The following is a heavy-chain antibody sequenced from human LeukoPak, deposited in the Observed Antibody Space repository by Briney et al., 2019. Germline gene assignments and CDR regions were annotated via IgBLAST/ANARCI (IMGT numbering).Heavy chain of an antibody. CDR1: GGSISSGSYY. V-gene: IGHV4-61*02. Sequence: PSETLSLTCTVSGGSISSGSYYWSWIRQPAGKGLEWIGRIYTSGSTNYNPSLKSRVTISVDTSKNQFSLKLSSVTAADTAVYYCARGKSRIAVSWGQGTLVTVSS. CDR2: IYTSGST. CDR3: ARGKSRIAVS. D-gene: IGHD6-19*01. J-gene: IGHJ5*02.